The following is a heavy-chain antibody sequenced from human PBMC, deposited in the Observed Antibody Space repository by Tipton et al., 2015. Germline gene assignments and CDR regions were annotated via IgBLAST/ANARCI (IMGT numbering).Heavy chain of an antibody. V-gene: IGHV3-7*01. CDR2: IKPDGSES. J-gene: IGHJ4*02. CDR3: ASSGGYGRDY. D-gene: IGHD6-25*01. CDR1: GFTFNNCW. Sequence: SLRLSCAASGFTFNNCWMTWVRQAPGKGLEWVANIKPDGSESYYLDSLKGRFTFSRDNAKNSLFLQMNSLRVEDTAVYYCASSGGYGRDYSGQGALVTVS.